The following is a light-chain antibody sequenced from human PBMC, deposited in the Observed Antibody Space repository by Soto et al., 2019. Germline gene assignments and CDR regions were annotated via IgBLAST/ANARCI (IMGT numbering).Light chain of an antibody. CDR3: SSYTSSNTLV. J-gene: IGLJ2*01. CDR2: EVS. CDR1: SSDVGAYNY. V-gene: IGLV2-14*01. Sequence: QSVLTQPASVSGSPGQSITISCTGTSSDVGAYNYVSWYQQHPGKAPKLMIFEVSDRPSGVSNRFSGSKSGNTASLTISGLQAEDVADYYCSSYTSSNTLVFGGGTKVTVL.